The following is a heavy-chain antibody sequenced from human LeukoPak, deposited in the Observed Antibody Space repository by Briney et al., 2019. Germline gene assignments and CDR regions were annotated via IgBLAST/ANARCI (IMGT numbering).Heavy chain of an antibody. Sequence: PGGSLRLSCAASGFTFSSYPMHWVRQAPGKGLEWVAVISYDGSNKYYADSVRGRFTISRDNSKNTLYLQMNSLRAEDTAVYYCARDVRGYYYGSGSFRGGDYWGQGTLVTVSS. CDR2: ISYDGSNK. CDR3: ARDVRGYYYGSGSFRGGDY. CDR1: GFTFSSYP. J-gene: IGHJ4*02. V-gene: IGHV3-30-3*01. D-gene: IGHD3-10*01.